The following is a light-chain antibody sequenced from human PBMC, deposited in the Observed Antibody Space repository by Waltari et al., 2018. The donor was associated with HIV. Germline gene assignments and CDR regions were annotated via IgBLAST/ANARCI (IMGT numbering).Light chain of an antibody. J-gene: IGLJ1*01. V-gene: IGLV2-11*01. CDR2: DVN. CDR3: SSYAGGRGGV. CDR1: TSDIGAYWY. Sequence: QSALTQPRSVSGSPGTSVTLSCTGTTSDIGAYWYVSWYQQHPGKAPKFMIFDVNKRPSGVPARFSGSKSGNTASLTVSGLQAEDEADYYCSSYAGGRGGVFGTGTTVTVL.